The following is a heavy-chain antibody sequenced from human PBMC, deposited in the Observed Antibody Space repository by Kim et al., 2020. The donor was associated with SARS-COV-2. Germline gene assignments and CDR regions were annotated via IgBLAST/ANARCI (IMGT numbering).Heavy chain of an antibody. V-gene: IGHV4-34*01. D-gene: IGHD2-2*01. CDR3: AREAYRDIVVVPAAIGAFDI. Sequence: SETLSLPCAVYGGSFSGYYWSWIRQPPGKGLEWIGEINHSGSTNYNPSLKSRVTISVDTSKNQFSLKLSSVTAADTAVYYCAREAYRDIVVVPAAIGAFDIWGQGTMVTVSS. J-gene: IGHJ3*02. CDR2: INHSGST. CDR1: GGSFSGYY.